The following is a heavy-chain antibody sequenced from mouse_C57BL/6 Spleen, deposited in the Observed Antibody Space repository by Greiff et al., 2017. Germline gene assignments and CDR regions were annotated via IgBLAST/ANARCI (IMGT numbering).Heavy chain of an antibody. CDR3: SRVPYYGSSSGAMDY. CDR2: INPNYGTT. D-gene: IGHD1-1*01. Sequence: LQQSGPELVKPGASVKISCKASGYSFTDYNMNWVKQSNGKSLEWIGVINPNYGTTSYNQKFKGKATLTVDQSSSTAYMQFNSLTSEDSAVYYCSRVPYYGSSSGAMDYWGQGTSVTVSS. V-gene: IGHV1-39*01. CDR1: GYSFTDYN. J-gene: IGHJ4*01.